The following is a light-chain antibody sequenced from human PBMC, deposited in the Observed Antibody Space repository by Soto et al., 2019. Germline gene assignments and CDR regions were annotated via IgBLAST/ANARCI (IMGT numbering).Light chain of an antibody. J-gene: IGKJ1*01. V-gene: IGKV1-39*01. Sequence: IQVTQTAYSLSASLADSVALTCRSCQSIGRNLNWYLQKPGKAPKLLVYAASLLHTGVPSRFSGGGSGTAFTLTISRLQPEDSATYYCQQSYSTPWTFGQGTKVDIK. CDR3: QQSYSTPWT. CDR1: QSIGRN. CDR2: AAS.